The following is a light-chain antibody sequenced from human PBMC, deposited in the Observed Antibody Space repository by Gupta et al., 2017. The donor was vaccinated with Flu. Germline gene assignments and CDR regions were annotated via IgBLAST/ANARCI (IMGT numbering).Light chain of an antibody. CDR2: LGS. Sequence: DTVMPESLLSLSVTPGETHYISCRSSQSLLHTNGYTYLDWYLQKPGQSPQLLIYLGSTRASGVPDRFSGGGSGTTFTLKISRVAAEDVGIYYCMQALPTPPTFGQGTKVEVK. V-gene: IGKV2-28*01. J-gene: IGKJ1*01. CDR1: QSLLHTNGYTY. CDR3: MQALPTPPT.